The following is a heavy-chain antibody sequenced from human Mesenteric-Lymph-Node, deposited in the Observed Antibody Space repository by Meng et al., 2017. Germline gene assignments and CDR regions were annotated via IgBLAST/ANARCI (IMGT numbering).Heavy chain of an antibody. V-gene: IGHV1-18*01. CDR1: GYTFTNYG. J-gene: IGHJ4*02. CDR3: ARVSDDYDRTGYYNFDY. D-gene: IGHD3-22*01. CDR2: ISAYNGNT. Sequence: QVRLVQSGAEVKKHGASMKVFCKAYGYTFTNYGISWVRQAPGPGLEWMGWISAYNGNTNYAQKLQGRVTMTTDTSMSTAYMELRSLRSDDTAVYYCARVSDDYDRTGYYNFDYWGQGTLVTVSS.